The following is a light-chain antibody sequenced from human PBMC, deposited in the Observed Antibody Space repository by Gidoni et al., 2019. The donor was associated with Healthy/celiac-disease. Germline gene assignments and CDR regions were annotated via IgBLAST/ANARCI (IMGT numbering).Light chain of an antibody. CDR3: QQSYSTPLLT. CDR1: QSISSY. V-gene: IGKV1-39*01. CDR2: AAS. Sequence: DIQMTQAPSSLSASVGERVTITCRASQSISSYLNRYQQKPGKAPKLLIYAASSLQSGVPSRFSGSGSGTDFTLTISSLQPEDFATYYCQQSYSTPLLTFGGGTKVEIK. J-gene: IGKJ4*01.